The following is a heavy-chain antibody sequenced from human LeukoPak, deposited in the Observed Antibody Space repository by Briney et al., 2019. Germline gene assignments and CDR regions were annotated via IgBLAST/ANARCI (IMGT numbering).Heavy chain of an antibody. D-gene: IGHD1-1*01. J-gene: IGHJ4*02. Sequence: GGSLRLSCAASGFTFSSYTMHWIRQAPGKGLEWVSSISGSNSYILYADSVRGRFTVSRDNAKDSLYLQMNSLRAEDTAVYYCARALTTLTYEGYWGQGTLVTVSS. CDR2: ISGSNSYI. CDR1: GFTFSSYT. V-gene: IGHV3-21*01. CDR3: ARALTTLTYEGY.